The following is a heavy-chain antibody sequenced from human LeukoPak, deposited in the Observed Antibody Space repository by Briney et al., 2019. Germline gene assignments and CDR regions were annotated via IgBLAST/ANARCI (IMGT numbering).Heavy chain of an antibody. CDR3: ATSGFLEWLTYFDY. CDR1: GYTFTSYY. J-gene: IGHJ4*02. D-gene: IGHD3-3*01. CDR2: MNPNSGNT. V-gene: IGHV1-8*02. Sequence: ASVKVSCKASGYTFTSYYMHWVRQAPGQGLEWMGWMNPNSGNTGYAQKFQGRVTMTRNTSISTAYMELSSLRSEDTAVYYCATSGFLEWLTYFDYWGQGTLVTVSS.